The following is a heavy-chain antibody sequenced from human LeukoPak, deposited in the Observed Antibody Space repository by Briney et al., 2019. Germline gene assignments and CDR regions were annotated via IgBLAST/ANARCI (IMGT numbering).Heavy chain of an antibody. CDR1: GYTLTELS. CDR2: FDPEDGET. Sequence: ASVKVSCKVSGYTLTELSMHWVRQAPGKGLEWMGGFDPEDGETIYAQKFQGRVTMTEDTSTDTAYMELSSLRSEDTAVYYCATVGYYDGSGPQFLYYWGQGTLVTVSS. V-gene: IGHV1-24*01. J-gene: IGHJ4*02. CDR3: ATVGYYDGSGPQFLYY. D-gene: IGHD3-22*01.